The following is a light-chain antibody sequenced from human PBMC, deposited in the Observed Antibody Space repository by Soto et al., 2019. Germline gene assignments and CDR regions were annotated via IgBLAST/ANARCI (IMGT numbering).Light chain of an antibody. CDR2: DAS. CDR1: QDIKNY. CDR3: QQYDNLPLT. Sequence: DIQMTQSPCSLSASVGDRVTITCQASQDIKNYLNWYQQKSGKAPKLLIYDASDLETGVPSRFSGSGSGTDFTFTINSLQPENIATYYCQQYDNLPLTFGGGTKVDIK. J-gene: IGKJ4*01. V-gene: IGKV1-33*01.